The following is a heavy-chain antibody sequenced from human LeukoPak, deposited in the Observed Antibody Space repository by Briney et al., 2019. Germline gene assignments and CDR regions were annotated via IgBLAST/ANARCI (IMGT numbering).Heavy chain of an antibody. J-gene: IGHJ4*02. CDR1: GFTFSTYS. D-gene: IGHD6-13*01. Sequence: GGSLRLSCEASGFTFSTYSMNWVRQAPGKGLEWVSAISGSGGGTYYADSVKGRFTISRDNSKNTLYLQMNSLRAEDTAVYYCAKGDSYSSSWYHGYYFDYWGQGTLVTVSS. V-gene: IGHV3-23*01. CDR3: AKGDSYSSSWYHGYYFDY. CDR2: ISGSGGGT.